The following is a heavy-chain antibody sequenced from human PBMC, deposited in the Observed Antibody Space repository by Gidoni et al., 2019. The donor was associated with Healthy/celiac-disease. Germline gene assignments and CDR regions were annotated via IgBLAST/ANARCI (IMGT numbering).Heavy chain of an antibody. V-gene: IGHV1-69*01. D-gene: IGHD6-13*01. Sequence: QVQLVQSGAEVKKPGSSVKVSCKASGGTFSSYAISWVRQAPGQGPEWMGGIIPIFGTANYAQKFQGRVTITADESTSTAYMELSSLRSEDTAVYYCAGADSSSWERRVFESYYGMDVWGQGTTVTVSS. CDR2: IIPIFGTA. J-gene: IGHJ6*02. CDR1: GGTFSSYA. CDR3: AGADSSSWERRVFESYYGMDV.